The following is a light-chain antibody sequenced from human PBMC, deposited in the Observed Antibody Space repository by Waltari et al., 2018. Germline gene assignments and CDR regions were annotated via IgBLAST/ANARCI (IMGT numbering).Light chain of an antibody. CDR3: LSRDISSTRF. Sequence: SSELTQDPTVSVALGQTVRITFQGDSLRRSSASWYQQRPGQAPVLVFYGQDNRPSGIPDRFSGSTSGDTATLTITGTQAEDEADYYCLSRDISSTRFFGGGTRLTV. V-gene: IGLV3-19*01. CDR1: SLRRSS. J-gene: IGLJ2*01. CDR2: GQD.